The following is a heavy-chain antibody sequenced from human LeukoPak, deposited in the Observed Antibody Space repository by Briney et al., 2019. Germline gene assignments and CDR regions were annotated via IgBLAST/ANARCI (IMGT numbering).Heavy chain of an antibody. Sequence: GGSLRLSCAASGFTFSSYSMNWVRQAPGKGLEWVSSISSGSSYIYYADSVKGRFTISRDNAENSLYLQMDSLRAEDTAVYYCATSGNYYLKYWGQGTLVTVSS. CDR1: GFTFSSYS. CDR3: ATSGNYYLKY. J-gene: IGHJ4*02. CDR2: ISSGSSYI. D-gene: IGHD1-26*01. V-gene: IGHV3-21*01.